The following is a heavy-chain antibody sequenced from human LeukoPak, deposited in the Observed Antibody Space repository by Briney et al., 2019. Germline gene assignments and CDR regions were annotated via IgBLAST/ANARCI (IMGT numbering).Heavy chain of an antibody. J-gene: IGHJ4*02. CDR3: ARYSSSWYAGYFDY. D-gene: IGHD6-13*01. CDR2: IRYDGSNK. CDR1: GFTFSSYG. V-gene: IGHV3-30*02. Sequence: GGSLRLSCAASGFTFSSYGMHWVRQAPGKGLEWVAFIRYDGSNKYYADSVKGRFTISRDNAKNSLYLQMNSLRAEDTAVYYCARYSSSWYAGYFDYWGQGTLVTVSS.